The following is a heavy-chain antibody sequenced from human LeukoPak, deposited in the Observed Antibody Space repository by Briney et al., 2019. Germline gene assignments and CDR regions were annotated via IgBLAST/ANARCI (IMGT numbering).Heavy chain of an antibody. D-gene: IGHD3-22*01. Sequence: SETLSLTCTVSGYSISSGDYYWSWIRQPAGKGLEWIGRISSSGSTNYNPSLKSRVTISVDTSKNQFSLKLSSVTAADTAVYFCARGLYSYDSSGAFDIWGQGTMVTVSS. CDR3: ARGLYSYDSSGAFDI. J-gene: IGHJ3*02. V-gene: IGHV4-61*02. CDR2: ISSSGST. CDR1: GYSISSGDYY.